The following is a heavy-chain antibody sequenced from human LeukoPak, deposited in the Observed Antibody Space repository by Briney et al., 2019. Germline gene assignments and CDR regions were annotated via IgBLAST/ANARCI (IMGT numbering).Heavy chain of an antibody. CDR1: GYTFSGYY. CDR2: INPNSGGT. CDR3: ARLGIVPAGIDY. Sequence: GASVKVSCXASGYTFSGYYIHWVRQAHGQGLEWMGWINPNSGGTNYAQKLQGRVTMTRDTSITTAYMELSRLRYDDTALYYCARLGIVPAGIDYWGQGTLLTVSS. J-gene: IGHJ4*02. V-gene: IGHV1-2*02. D-gene: IGHD6-13*01.